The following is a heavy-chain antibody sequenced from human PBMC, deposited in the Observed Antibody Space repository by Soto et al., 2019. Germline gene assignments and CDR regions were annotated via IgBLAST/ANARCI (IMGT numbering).Heavy chain of an antibody. D-gene: IGHD3-3*01. J-gene: IGHJ5*02. CDR2: ISGSGGST. Sequence: GGSLRLSCAASGFTFSSYAMSWVRQAPGKGLEWVSAISGSGGSTYYADSVKGRFTISRDNSKSTLYLQMNSLRAEDTAVYYCAHSFDFWSGYYTGIPSSWFDPWGQGTLVTVSS. CDR3: AHSFDFWSGYYTGIPSSWFDP. V-gene: IGHV3-23*01. CDR1: GFTFSSYA.